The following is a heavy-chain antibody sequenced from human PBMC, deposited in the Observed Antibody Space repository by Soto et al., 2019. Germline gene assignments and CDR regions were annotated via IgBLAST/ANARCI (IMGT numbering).Heavy chain of an antibody. Sequence: SLRLSCAASGFTFSSYNMNWVRQAPGKGLEWVSSITDSSDYIYYADSVKGRFTVPRDNTKTSLYRQRNSLRAEDKAVYYCYGDDYWGQGTLVTVSS. CDR3: YGDDY. V-gene: IGHV3-21*01. J-gene: IGHJ4*02. CDR2: ITDSSDYI. CDR1: GFTFSSYN. D-gene: IGHD4-17*01.